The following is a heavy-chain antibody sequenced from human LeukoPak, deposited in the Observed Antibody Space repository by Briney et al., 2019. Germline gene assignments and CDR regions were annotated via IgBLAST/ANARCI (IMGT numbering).Heavy chain of an antibody. CDR1: GGSIKSNN. J-gene: IGHJ4*02. CDR2: ISGSGDST. CDR3: AKDQTDFDWLLSS. V-gene: IGHV3-23*01. D-gene: IGHD3-9*01. Sequence: ETLSLTCAVSGGSIKSNNWWSWVRQAPGKGLEWVSVISGSGDSTYYADSVKGRFTISRDNSKNTLYMQMNSLRAEDTAVYYCAKDQTDFDWLLSSWGQGTLVTVSS.